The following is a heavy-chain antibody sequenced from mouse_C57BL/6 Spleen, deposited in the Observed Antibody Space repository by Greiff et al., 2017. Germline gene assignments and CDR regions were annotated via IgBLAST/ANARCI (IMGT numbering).Heavy chain of an antibody. J-gene: IGHJ3*01. CDR2: IYPGGGYT. D-gene: IGHD2-5*01. CDR1: GYTFTNYW. CDR3: ARWDSNFSWFAY. V-gene: IGHV1-63*01. Sequence: SGAELVRPGTSVKMSCKASGYTFTNYWIGWAKQRPGHGLEWIGDIYPGGGYTNYNEKFKGKATLTADKSSSTAYMQFSSLTSEDSAIYYCARWDSNFSWFAYWGQGTLVTVSA.